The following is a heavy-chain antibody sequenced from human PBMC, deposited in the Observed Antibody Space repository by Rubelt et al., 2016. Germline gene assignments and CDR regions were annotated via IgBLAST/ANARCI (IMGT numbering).Heavy chain of an antibody. CDR1: GFSLSTSGEG. CDR3: GHRVWDSTRWYGTHDDY. D-gene: IGHD6-19*01. V-gene: IGHV2-5*02. Sequence: QITLEESGPALVKPTQALALTCTFSGFSLSTSGEGVGWIRQPPGKALEWLAVIYWDDDKRYSPSLKSRLTVPKDTSRNQVVLTVTNMDPMDTTTDYCGHRVWDSTRWYGTHDDYWGRGTPVTVST. CDR2: IYWDDDK. J-gene: IGHJ4*02.